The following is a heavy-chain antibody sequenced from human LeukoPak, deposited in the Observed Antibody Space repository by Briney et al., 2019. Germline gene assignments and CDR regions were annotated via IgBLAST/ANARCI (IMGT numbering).Heavy chain of an antibody. V-gene: IGHV3-30*18. CDR3: ANLPVTTEWYNAFDI. J-gene: IGHJ3*02. CDR2: ISYDGSNK. Sequence: GGSLRLSCAASGFTFSSYGMHWVRQAPGKGLEWVAVISYDGSNKYYADSVKGRFTISRDNSKNTLYLQMDSLRAEDTAVYYCANLPVTTEWYNAFDIWGQGTMVTVSS. CDR1: GFTFSSYG. D-gene: IGHD4-17*01.